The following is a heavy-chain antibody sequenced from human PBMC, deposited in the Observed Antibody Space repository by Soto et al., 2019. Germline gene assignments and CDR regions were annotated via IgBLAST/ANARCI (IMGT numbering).Heavy chain of an antibody. D-gene: IGHD1-20*01. V-gene: IGHV2-70*13. CDR1: GFSLSSPGMC. Sequence: SSPTLVNPTETLTLTCTFSGFSLSSPGMCVSCIRQSPGKALEWLALIERDDDDKYYSTSLKTRLTISKDTRKNQVVLTMANMEPADTATYYCARSIRGPRRFNGMDVWGQGT. J-gene: IGHJ6*02. CDR3: ARSIRGPRRFNGMDV. CDR2: IERDDDDK.